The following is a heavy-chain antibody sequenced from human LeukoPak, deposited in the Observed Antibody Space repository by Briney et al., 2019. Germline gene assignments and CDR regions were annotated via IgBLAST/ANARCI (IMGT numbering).Heavy chain of an antibody. J-gene: IGHJ4*02. V-gene: IGHV4-59*01. CDR3: ARRREFGYFDY. CDR2: IYYSGST. Sequence: SETLSLTCTVSGGSISSYYWSWIRRPPGKGLEWIGYIYYSGSTNYNPSLKSRVTISVDTSKNQFSLKLSSVTAADTAVYYCARRREFGYFDYWGQGTLVTVSS. D-gene: IGHD3-10*01. CDR1: GGSISSYY.